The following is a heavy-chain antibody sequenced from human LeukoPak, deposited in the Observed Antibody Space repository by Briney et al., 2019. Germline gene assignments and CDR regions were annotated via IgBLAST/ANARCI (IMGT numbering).Heavy chain of an antibody. CDR3: ARGTLKAAATDFDY. D-gene: IGHD6-13*01. CDR1: GFTFDDYG. J-gene: IGHJ4*02. Sequence: PGGSLRLSCAASGFTFDDYGMSWVRQAPGKGLEWVSGINWNGGSTGHADSVKGRFTISRDNAKNSLYLQMNSLRAEDTVLYYCARGTLKAAATDFDYWGQGTLVTVSS. V-gene: IGHV3-20*04. CDR2: INWNGGST.